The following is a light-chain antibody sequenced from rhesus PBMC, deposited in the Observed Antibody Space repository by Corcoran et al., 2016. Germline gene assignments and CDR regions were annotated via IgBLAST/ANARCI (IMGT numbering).Light chain of an antibody. CDR3: LQHNSCPLT. Sequence: DIQMTQSPSSLSASVGDSVTITCRASQGISSYLNWFQQKPGKAPKFLIYDASSLESGVPSRFSGSGSGTDFTLTISSLQPEDFAAYYCLQHNSCPLTFGGGTKVEIK. CDR1: QGISSY. V-gene: IGKV1-28*03. J-gene: IGKJ4*01. CDR2: DAS.